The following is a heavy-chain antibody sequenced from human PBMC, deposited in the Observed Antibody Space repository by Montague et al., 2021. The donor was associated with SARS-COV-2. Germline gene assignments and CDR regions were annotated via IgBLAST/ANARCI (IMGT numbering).Heavy chain of an antibody. CDR3: ARGMAPEGRWFDS. Sequence: SETLSLTCSVSGGSISGYYWSWVRQAAGKRLEWIGRIFVGASTDYNPSLMSRSSLSGDKSKNQLSLKVTSVTAADTAIYYCARGMAPEGRWFDSWGHGMLVTVSS. D-gene: IGHD2-2*01. J-gene: IGHJ5*01. V-gene: IGHV4-4*07. CDR2: IFVGAST. CDR1: GGSISGYY.